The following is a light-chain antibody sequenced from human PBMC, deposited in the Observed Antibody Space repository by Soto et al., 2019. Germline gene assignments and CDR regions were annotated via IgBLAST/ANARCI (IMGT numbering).Light chain of an antibody. CDR1: SSDIGGSEY. CDR2: GVS. V-gene: IGLV2-14*03. Sequence: QSALTQPASVSGSPGQSITISCAGTSSDIGGSEYVAWYQQHPGKAPKLMIYGVSNRPSGVSNRFSGSKSGNTASLTISGLQARDGPDYSCYSPKSSNTTFDVFGTGTKVTVL. J-gene: IGLJ1*01. CDR3: YSPKSSNTTFDV.